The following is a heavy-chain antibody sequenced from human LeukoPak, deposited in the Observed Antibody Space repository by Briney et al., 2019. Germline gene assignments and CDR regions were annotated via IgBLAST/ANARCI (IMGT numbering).Heavy chain of an antibody. CDR2: INPNSGGT. V-gene: IGHV1-2*04. Sequence: GASVKVSCKASGYTFTGYYMHWVRQAPGQGLEWMGWINPNSGGTNYAQKFQGWVTMTRDTSISTAYMELSRLRSDDTAVHYCARGGGSYSSSWYMGYWGQGTLVTVSS. CDR3: ARGGGSYSSSWYMGY. CDR1: GYTFTGYY. J-gene: IGHJ4*02. D-gene: IGHD6-13*01.